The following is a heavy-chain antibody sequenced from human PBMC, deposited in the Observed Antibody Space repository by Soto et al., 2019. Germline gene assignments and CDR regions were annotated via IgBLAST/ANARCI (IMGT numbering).Heavy chain of an antibody. D-gene: IGHD6-13*01. CDR3: ATIGVSPYSSSWYGDYGMDV. J-gene: IGHJ6*02. CDR1: GYTLTELS. CDR2: FDPEDGET. Sequence: ASVKVSCKVSGYTLTELSMHWVRQAPGKGLEWMGGFDPEDGETIYAQKFQGRVTMTEDTSTDTAYMELSSLRSEDTAVYNCATIGVSPYSSSWYGDYGMDVWGQGTTVTVSS. V-gene: IGHV1-24*01.